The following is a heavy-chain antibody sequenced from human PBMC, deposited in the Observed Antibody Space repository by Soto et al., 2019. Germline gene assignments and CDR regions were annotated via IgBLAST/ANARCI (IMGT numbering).Heavy chain of an antibody. Sequence: EVQLVASGGGLVQPGGSLRLSCAASGFTFSIYWMHWVRQAPGKGLEWVSRISGDGSSTSNADPVKGRFTISRDNAKNTLHLEMNSLRVEDTAIYYCARESMWAPDYWGQGTLVAVSS. D-gene: IGHD1-26*01. J-gene: IGHJ4*02. V-gene: IGHV3-74*01. CDR1: GFTFSIYW. CDR3: ARESMWAPDY. CDR2: ISGDGSST.